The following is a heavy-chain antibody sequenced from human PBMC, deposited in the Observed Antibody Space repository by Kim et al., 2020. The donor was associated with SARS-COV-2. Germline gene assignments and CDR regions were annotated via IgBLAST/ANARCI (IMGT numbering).Heavy chain of an antibody. CDR3: ARDGTYDFVFFDI. Sequence: YAQGFTGRFAFSLNTSVSTAYLQISSLKAEDTAVYYCARDGTYDFVFFDIWGQGTMVTVSS. J-gene: IGHJ3*02. V-gene: IGHV7-4-1*02. D-gene: IGHD3-3*01.